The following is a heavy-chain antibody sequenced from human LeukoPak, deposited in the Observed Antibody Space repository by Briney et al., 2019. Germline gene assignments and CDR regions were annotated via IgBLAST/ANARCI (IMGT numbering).Heavy chain of an antibody. CDR2: INPSGGST. CDR1: GYTFTAHF. V-gene: IGHV1-46*01. J-gene: IGHJ6*02. CDR3: ARGQTSGITMVRGVIRDYYYGMDV. D-gene: IGHD3-10*01. Sequence: ASVQVSCTASGYTFTAHFIHWVRQAPGQGLEWMGIINPSGGSTSYAQKFQGRVTMTRDTSTSTVYMELSSLRSEDTAVYYCARGQTSGITMVRGVIRDYYYGMDVWGQGTTVTVSS.